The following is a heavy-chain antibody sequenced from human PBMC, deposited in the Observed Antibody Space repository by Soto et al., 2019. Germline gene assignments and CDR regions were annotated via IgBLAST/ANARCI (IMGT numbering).Heavy chain of an antibody. CDR2: IWYDGSNK. CDR1: GFTFSSYG. J-gene: IGHJ5*02. Sequence: GGSLRLSCAASGFTFSSYGMHWVRQAPGKGLEWVAVIWYDGSNKYYADSAKGRFTISRDNSKNTLYLQMNSLRAEDTAVYYCARGRYSNYLSHWLDPWGQGTLVTVSS. V-gene: IGHV3-33*01. D-gene: IGHD4-4*01. CDR3: ARGRYSNYLSHWLDP.